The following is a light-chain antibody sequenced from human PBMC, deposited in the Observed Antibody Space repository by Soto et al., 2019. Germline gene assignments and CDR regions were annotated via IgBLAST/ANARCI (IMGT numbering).Light chain of an antibody. V-gene: IGKV2-30*01. Sequence: DVVMTQSPLSLPVTLGQPASISCRSSQSLVYRDGNTYLNWFQQRPGQSPRRLIYKVSNRDSGVPDRFSGSGSGTDFKLEISWVEAEDVGVYYCMQAVHWPYTFGQGTKLEIK. CDR2: KVS. J-gene: IGKJ2*01. CDR1: QSLVYRDGNTY. CDR3: MQAVHWPYT.